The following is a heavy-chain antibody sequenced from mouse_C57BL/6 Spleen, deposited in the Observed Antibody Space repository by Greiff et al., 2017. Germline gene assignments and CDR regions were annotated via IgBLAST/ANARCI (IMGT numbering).Heavy chain of an antibody. CDR3: ARSLITTGYAMDY. Sequence: QVQLQQPGAELVKPGASVKLSCKASGYTFTSYWMQWVKQRPGQGLEWIGEIDPSDSYTNSNQKFKGKATLTVDTSSSTAYMQLSSLTSEDSAVYYCARSLITTGYAMDYWGQGTSVTVSS. D-gene: IGHD1-1*01. CDR2: IDPSDSYT. V-gene: IGHV1-50*01. J-gene: IGHJ4*01. CDR1: GYTFTSYW.